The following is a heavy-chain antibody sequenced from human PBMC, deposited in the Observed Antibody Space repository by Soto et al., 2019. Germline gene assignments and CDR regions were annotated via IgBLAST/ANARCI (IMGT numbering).Heavy chain of an antibody. CDR1: GGSISNHF. D-gene: IGHD3-3*01. CDR3: ARDNVWSCYYSFFDY. Sequence: QVQLQESGPGLVKPSETLSLTCSVSGGSISNHFWSWIRQPAGKRPEWIGRIYSGGSTTYNPSLQSRVSMSVDTSKNQFSLKLRSVTAADTAIYYCARDNVWSCYYSFFDYWGQGSLVTVSS. CDR2: IYSGGST. V-gene: IGHV4-4*07. J-gene: IGHJ4*02.